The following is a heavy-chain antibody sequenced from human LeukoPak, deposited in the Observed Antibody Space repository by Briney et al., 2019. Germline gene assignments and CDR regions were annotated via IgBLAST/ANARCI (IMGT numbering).Heavy chain of an antibody. Sequence: GGSLRLSCAASGFTFSNAWMHWVRQVPGKGLVWVSRINSDGSSTSYADSVKGRFTISRDNAKNTLYLQMNSLRAEDTAVYYCARDISSTWSSGDTFDYWGQGTLVTVSS. CDR3: ARDISSTWSSGDTFDY. CDR1: GFTFSNAW. J-gene: IGHJ4*02. CDR2: INSDGSST. V-gene: IGHV3-74*01. D-gene: IGHD6-13*01.